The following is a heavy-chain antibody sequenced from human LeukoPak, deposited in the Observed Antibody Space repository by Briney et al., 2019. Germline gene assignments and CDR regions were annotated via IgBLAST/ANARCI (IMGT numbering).Heavy chain of an antibody. D-gene: IGHD2-15*01. CDR1: GYTFTDCY. Sequence: ASVKVSCKASGYTFTDCYMHWVRQAPGQGLEWMGWINPNNGDTGSAQKFQGRVTMTRDTSIRTAYMELSRLTSDDTAVYYCAREPLAVAATNNAFDFWGQGTMVTVSS. J-gene: IGHJ3*01. V-gene: IGHV1-2*02. CDR2: INPNNGDT. CDR3: AREPLAVAATNNAFDF.